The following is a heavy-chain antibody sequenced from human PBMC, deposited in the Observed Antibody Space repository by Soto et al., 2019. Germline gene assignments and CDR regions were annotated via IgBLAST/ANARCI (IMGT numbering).Heavy chain of an antibody. CDR2: IKSKPDGETT. J-gene: IGHJ4*02. CDR3: PKGGPKRAH. V-gene: IGHV3-15*07. CDR1: GLIFSNAW. Sequence: AGSLRLSCAGSGLIFSNAWMNWVRQAPGKGLEWVGRIKSKPDGETTDYAAPVKGRFAISRDDSKHMVYLQMHSLKTEDSGVDFCPKGGPKRAHWAQGTLVTVSS.